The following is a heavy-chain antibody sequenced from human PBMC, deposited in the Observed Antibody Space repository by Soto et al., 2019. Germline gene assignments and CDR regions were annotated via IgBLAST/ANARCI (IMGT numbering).Heavy chain of an antibody. CDR2: IYYSGST. V-gene: IGHV4-39*07. Sequence: SETLSLTCTVSGGSISSGDYYWGWIRQPPGKGLEWIGSIYYSGSTYYNPSLKSRVTISVDTSKNQFSLKLSSVTAADTAVYYCARWRYVYSFDYWGQGTLVTVS. J-gene: IGHJ4*02. D-gene: IGHD5-18*01. CDR1: GGSISSGDYY. CDR3: ARWRYVYSFDY.